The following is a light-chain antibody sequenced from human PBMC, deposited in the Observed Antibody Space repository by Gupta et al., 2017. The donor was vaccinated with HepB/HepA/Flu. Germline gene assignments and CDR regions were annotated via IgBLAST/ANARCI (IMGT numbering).Light chain of an antibody. J-gene: IGKJ3*01. CDR1: QSVSSY. V-gene: IGKV3-11*01. CDR2: DAS. Sequence: EIVLTQSPATLSLSPGERATLSCRASQSVSSYLAWYQQKPGQAPRLLIYDASNRATGIPARFRGRWSGTDFTLTISSLEPEDFAVYYCQQRSTWPLFTFGPGTKVDIK. CDR3: QQRSTWPLFT.